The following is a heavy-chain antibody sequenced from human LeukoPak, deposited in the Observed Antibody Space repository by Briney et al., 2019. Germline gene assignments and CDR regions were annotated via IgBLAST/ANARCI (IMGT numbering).Heavy chain of an antibody. Sequence: ASVKVSCKASGGTFSSYAISWVRQAPGLGLEWMGGIIPIFGTANYAQKFQGRVTITADESTSTAYMELSSLRSEDTAVYYCARALGGYDWGPDGGAFDIWGQGTMVTVSS. CDR2: IIPIFGTA. CDR1: GGTFSSYA. D-gene: IGHD5-12*01. V-gene: IGHV1-69*01. J-gene: IGHJ3*02. CDR3: ARALGGYDWGPDGGAFDI.